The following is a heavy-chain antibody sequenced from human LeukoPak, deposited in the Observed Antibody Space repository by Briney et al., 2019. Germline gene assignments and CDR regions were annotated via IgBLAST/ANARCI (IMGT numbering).Heavy chain of an antibody. Sequence: GESLKISCKGSGYSFTSYWIGWVRQMPGKGLEWMGIIYPGDSDTRYSPFFQGQVTISADKSISTAYLQWSSLKASDTAMYYCARLGGGLIASPALDAFDIWGQGTMVTVSS. V-gene: IGHV5-51*01. CDR2: IYPGDSDT. CDR3: ARLGGGLIASPALDAFDI. D-gene: IGHD3-16*01. J-gene: IGHJ3*02. CDR1: GYSFTSYW.